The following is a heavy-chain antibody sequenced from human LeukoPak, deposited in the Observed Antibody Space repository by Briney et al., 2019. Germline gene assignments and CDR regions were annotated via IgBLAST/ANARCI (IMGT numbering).Heavy chain of an antibody. CDR3: ARDWGSWDFDF. J-gene: IGHJ4*01. Sequence: GGSLRLSCAASGFTFNYYSMNWVRQAPGKGLEWVSSISRIGSYIYYSDSVKGRFTISRDNAKNSLYLHMNSLRAEDTAVYFFARDWGSWDFDFWGHGTLVTVSS. CDR1: GFTFNYYS. CDR2: ISRIGSYI. D-gene: IGHD6-13*01. V-gene: IGHV3-21*01.